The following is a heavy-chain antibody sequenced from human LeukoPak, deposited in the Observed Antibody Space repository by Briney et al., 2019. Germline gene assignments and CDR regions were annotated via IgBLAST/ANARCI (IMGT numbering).Heavy chain of an antibody. CDR2: INPNSGGT. CDR3: ALYYYDSSGYYPFDC. V-gene: IGHV1-2*02. J-gene: IGHJ4*02. Sequence: GASVKVSCKASGYTFTGYYMHWVRQAPGQGLEWMGWINPNSGGTNYAQKFQGRVTMTRDTSISTAYMELSRLRSDDTAVYYCALYYYDSSGYYPFDCWGQGTLVTVSS. D-gene: IGHD3-22*01. CDR1: GYTFTGYY.